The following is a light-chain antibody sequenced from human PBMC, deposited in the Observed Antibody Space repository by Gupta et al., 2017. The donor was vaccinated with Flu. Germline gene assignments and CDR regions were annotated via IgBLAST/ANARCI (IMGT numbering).Light chain of an antibody. J-gene: IGLJ3*02. Sequence: SSVLTLPPSLPAAPRPSARITSGGDNIGSKTVDWYQQKPGQAPVLVVYDDRDRPSGIPERFSGSNSGATATLTSSRVEEGDEADYYCQVWDRGSDVWVFGGGTKLTVL. V-gene: IGLV3-21*02. CDR1: NIGSKT. CDR2: DDR. CDR3: QVWDRGSDVWV.